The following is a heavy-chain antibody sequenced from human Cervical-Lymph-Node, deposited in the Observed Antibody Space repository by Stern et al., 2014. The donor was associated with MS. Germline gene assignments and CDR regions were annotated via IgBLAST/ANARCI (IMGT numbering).Heavy chain of an antibody. J-gene: IGHJ5*02. CDR3: ARGPCTNGVCDNWFDP. Sequence: QVQLVQSGAEVKKPGASVKVSCKASGYTFTSYAMHWVRQAPGQRLEWMGWINAVYGNTKYSQKFQGRVSFTRDTSASTAYMELSSLRSEDTAVYYCARGPCTNGVCDNWFDPWGQGTLVTVSS. CDR2: INAVYGNT. D-gene: IGHD2-8*01. V-gene: IGHV1-3*01. CDR1: GYTFTSYA.